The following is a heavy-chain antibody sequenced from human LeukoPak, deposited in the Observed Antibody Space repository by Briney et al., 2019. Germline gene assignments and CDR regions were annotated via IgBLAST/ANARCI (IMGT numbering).Heavy chain of an antibody. V-gene: IGHV3-64D*06. CDR1: GFTFSAYN. CDR2: ISDNGGMT. Sequence: PGGSLRLSCAASGFTFSAYNMNWVRQAPGKGLEYVSAISDNGGMTFYADSVKGRFTISRDNSKNTLYLQMSSLRGEDTAVYYCYVSGWTEDIDNWGQGTLVTVSS. J-gene: IGHJ4*02. CDR3: YVSGWTEDIDN. D-gene: IGHD6-19*01.